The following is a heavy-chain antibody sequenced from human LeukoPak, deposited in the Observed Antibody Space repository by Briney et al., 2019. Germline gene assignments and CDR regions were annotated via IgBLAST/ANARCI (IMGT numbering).Heavy chain of an antibody. CDR3: ASESDCGGDCYGVFDAFDI. Sequence: PGGSLRLSCAASGFTFSSYVMHWVRQAPGKGREWVSSISSSSSYIYYAESVKGRFTISRDNAKNSLYLQMNRLRAEDTAVYYCASESDCGGDCYGVFDAFDIWGQGTMVTVSS. CDR2: ISSSSSYI. J-gene: IGHJ3*02. V-gene: IGHV3-21*01. CDR1: GFTFSSYV. D-gene: IGHD2-21*02.